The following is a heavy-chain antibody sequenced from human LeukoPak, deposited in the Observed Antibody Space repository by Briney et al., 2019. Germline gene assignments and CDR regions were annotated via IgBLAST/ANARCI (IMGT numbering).Heavy chain of an antibody. J-gene: IGHJ4*02. CDR2: IKQDGSEK. D-gene: IGHD6-19*01. V-gene: IGHV3-7*01. Sequence: GSLRLSCAPSGFSFSSYWMSWGRQAPGKGLEWVVNIKQDGSEKYYVDSVKGRFTISRDNAKNSLYLQMNSLRAEDTAVYYCARDLVGDSSVVYWGQGTLVTVSS. CDR3: ARDLVGDSSVVY. CDR1: GFSFSSYW.